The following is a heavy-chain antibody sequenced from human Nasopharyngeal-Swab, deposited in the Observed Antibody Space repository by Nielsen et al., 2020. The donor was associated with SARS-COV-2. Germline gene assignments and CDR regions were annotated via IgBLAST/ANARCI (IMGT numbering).Heavy chain of an antibody. CDR1: GFTFDDYA. D-gene: IGHD2-21*01. Sequence: LSLTCAASGFTFDDYAMHWVRQAPGKGLEWVSGIAWNSGSLAYVDSVKGRFTISRDNAKNSLYLQMNSLTEEDTAFYYCARGSGSEWFYYYGMDDWGQGTTVTVSS. V-gene: IGHV3-9*01. J-gene: IGHJ6*02. CDR3: ARGSGSEWFYYYGMDD. CDR2: IAWNSGSL.